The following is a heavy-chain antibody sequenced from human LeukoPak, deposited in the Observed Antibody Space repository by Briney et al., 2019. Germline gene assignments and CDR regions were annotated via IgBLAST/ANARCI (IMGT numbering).Heavy chain of an antibody. D-gene: IGHD4-17*01. CDR1: GGSFSGYY. J-gene: IGHJ4*02. Sequence: SETLSFTCAVYGGSFSGYYWSWIRQPPGNGLEWIGEINHSGSTNYNPSLKSRVTISADTSKNQFSLKLSSVTAADTAVYYCASLHDYGDPFDYWGQGTLVTVSS. CDR2: INHSGST. V-gene: IGHV4-34*01. CDR3: ASLHDYGDPFDY.